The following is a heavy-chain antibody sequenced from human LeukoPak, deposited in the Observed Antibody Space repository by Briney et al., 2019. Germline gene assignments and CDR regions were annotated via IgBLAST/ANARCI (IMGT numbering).Heavy chain of an antibody. J-gene: IGHJ4*02. CDR1: GYSFISYW. CDR3: ATREIYGDYDYYFDY. D-gene: IGHD4-17*01. V-gene: IGHV5-51*01. CDR2: IYPGDSDT. Sequence: GESLKISCKGSGYSFISYWIDWVRQMPGKGLEWMGIIYPGDSDTRYSPSFQGQVTISADKSISTAYLQWSSLKASDTAMYYCATREIYGDYDYYFDYWGQGTLVTVSS.